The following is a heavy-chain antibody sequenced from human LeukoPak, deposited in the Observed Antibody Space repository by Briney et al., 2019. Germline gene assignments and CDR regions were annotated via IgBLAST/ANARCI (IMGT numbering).Heavy chain of an antibody. V-gene: IGHV3-23*01. CDR2: ISGSGGST. Sequence: GGSLRLSCAASGFTFSSYAMHWVRQAPGKGLEWVSAISGSGGSTYYADSVKGRFTISRDNSKNTLYLQMNSLRAEDTAVYYCAKDHDFWSGYYLDYWGQGTLVTVSS. CDR1: GFTFSSYA. CDR3: AKDHDFWSGYYLDY. J-gene: IGHJ4*02. D-gene: IGHD3-3*01.